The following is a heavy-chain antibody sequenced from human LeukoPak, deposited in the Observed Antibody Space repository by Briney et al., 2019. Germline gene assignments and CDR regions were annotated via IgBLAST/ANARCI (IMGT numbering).Heavy chain of an antibody. CDR3: VVHSVSSCY. J-gene: IGHJ4*02. Sequence: GGSLRLSCAASGFTFSSYEMNWVRQAPGKGLEWISYISSSDTTIYYADSVKGRFTISRDNAKTSLYLQMNSLRAEDTAVYYCVVHSVSSCYWGQGTLVIVSP. CDR2: ISSSDTTI. CDR1: GFTFSSYE. D-gene: IGHD1-26*01. V-gene: IGHV3-48*03.